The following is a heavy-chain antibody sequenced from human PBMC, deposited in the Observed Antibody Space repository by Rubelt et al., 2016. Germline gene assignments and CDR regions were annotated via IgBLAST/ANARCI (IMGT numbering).Heavy chain of an antibody. CDR1: GGSISSTTYY. Sequence: QLQLQESGPGLVKPSETLSLTCTVSGGSISSTTYYWGWVRQPPGKGLEWIGSIYYNGNTYYNPSLKSRVTISVDTSKSQFSLMLSSVTAADTALYYCATYSVDGHIGWGRAVDIWGQGTMVTVSS. CDR2: IYYNGNT. CDR3: ATYSVDGHIGWGRAVDI. J-gene: IGHJ3*02. V-gene: IGHV4-39*01. D-gene: IGHD2-21*01.